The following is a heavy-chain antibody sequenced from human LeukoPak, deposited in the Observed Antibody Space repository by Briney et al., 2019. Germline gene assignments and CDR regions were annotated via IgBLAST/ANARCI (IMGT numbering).Heavy chain of an antibody. V-gene: IGHV4-61*01. CDR2: IYYSGST. J-gene: IGHJ6*03. D-gene: IGHD3-3*01. CDR1: GGSISSSSYY. CDR3: ARATGLYDFWSKPRPYYMDV. Sequence: SETLSLTCTVSGGSISSSSYYWSWIRQPPGKGLEWIGYIYYSGSTNYNPSLKSRVTISVDTSKNQFSLKLSSVTAADTAVYYCARATGLYDFWSKPRPYYMDVWGKGTTVTVSS.